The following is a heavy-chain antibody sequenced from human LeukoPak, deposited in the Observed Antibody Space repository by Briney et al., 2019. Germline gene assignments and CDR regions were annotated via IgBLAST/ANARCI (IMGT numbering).Heavy chain of an antibody. J-gene: IGHJ4*02. D-gene: IGHD5-24*01. CDR2: SYYSGST. CDR1: GGSISSGSYY. Sequence: SETLSLTCTVSGGSISSGSYYWSWIRQPAGKGLEWIGHSYYSGSTQYHPSLKSRGTISVDTSKNRFSLKLSSVTATDTAVYYCARGVRDGYNYGSLFDYWGQGTLVTVSS. CDR3: ARGVRDGYNYGSLFDY. V-gene: IGHV4-61*09.